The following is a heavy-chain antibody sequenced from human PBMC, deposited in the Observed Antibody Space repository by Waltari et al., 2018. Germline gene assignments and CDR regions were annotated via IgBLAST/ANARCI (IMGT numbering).Heavy chain of an antibody. D-gene: IGHD6-19*01. V-gene: IGHV1-69*13. CDR3: ARDITGTGWFDY. Sequence: QVQLVQSGAEVKKPGSSVKVSCKASGGTFSNYAINWVRQAPGKGLEWMGRIVPIFATATYAQKFQGSVTIAADKSTSTAYMELSSLRSEETALYYCARDITGTGWFDYWGQGTLVTVSS. CDR2: IVPIFATA. J-gene: IGHJ4*02. CDR1: GGTFSNYA.